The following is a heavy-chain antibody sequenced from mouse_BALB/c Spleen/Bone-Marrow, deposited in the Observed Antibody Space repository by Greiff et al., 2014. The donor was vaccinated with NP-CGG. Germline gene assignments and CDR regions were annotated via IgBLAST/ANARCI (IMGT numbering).Heavy chain of an antibody. CDR2: IDPASGST. Sequence: VQLQQSGAELVKPGASVKLSCTTSGFNIKDTHIHWVKQRPEQGLEWIGRIDPASGSTKYDPEFKGKATITADKSSNTAYLHLSSLTSEDTAVYSCAHDAPFAYWGQGTLVSVSA. V-gene: IGHV14-3*02. J-gene: IGHJ3*01. CDR3: AHDAPFAY. CDR1: GFNIKDTH. D-gene: IGHD2-3*01.